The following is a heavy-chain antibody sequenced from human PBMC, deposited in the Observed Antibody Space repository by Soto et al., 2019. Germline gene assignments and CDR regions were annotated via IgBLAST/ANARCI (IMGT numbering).Heavy chain of an antibody. D-gene: IGHD3-22*01. CDR3: VKDDGGYPSTAPH. J-gene: IGHJ4*02. V-gene: IGHV3-23*01. CDR1: GITISNYP. Sequence: EVQLLESGGGSVQAGGSLRLSCAASGITISNYPMSWVRQAPGKGLDWVSGISGSGDRTYYADSAKGRFTISKDISKNSLSLQLDSLGVEDTAVSFCVKDDGGYPSTAPHWGQGTLVTVSS. CDR2: ISGSGDRT.